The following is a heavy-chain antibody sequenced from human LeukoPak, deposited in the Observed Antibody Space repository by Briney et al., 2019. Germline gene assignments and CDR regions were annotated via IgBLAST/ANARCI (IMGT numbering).Heavy chain of an antibody. D-gene: IGHD3-22*01. V-gene: IGHV3-48*03. CDR1: GFTFSSYE. CDR3: ARAGGGYPAPDPFDY. J-gene: IGHJ4*02. CDR2: ISSSGSTI. Sequence: GGSLRLSCAASGFTFSSYEMNWVRQAPGKGLEWVSYISSSGSTIYYADSVKGRFTISRDNDKNSLFLEMHSLRADDTAVYYCARAGGGYPAPDPFDYWGLGTLVTVST.